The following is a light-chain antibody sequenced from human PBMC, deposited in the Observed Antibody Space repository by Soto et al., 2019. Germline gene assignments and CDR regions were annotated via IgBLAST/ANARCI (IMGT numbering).Light chain of an antibody. J-gene: IGKJ1*01. CDR3: QQSYNSPRT. V-gene: IGKV1-39*01. CDR2: GAS. Sequence: IQMTQSPSSLSASVGDSATITCRASQSISTYLNWYQQKPGKAPTLLIHGASTLQSGVPSRFSGSGSGTDFTLTISSLQPEDFATYYCQQSYNSPRTFGQGTKVDIK. CDR1: QSISTY.